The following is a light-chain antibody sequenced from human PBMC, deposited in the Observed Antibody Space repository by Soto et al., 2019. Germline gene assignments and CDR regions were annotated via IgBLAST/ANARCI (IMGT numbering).Light chain of an antibody. CDR2: AAS. CDR1: LTISSF. J-gene: IGKJ1*01. Sequence: DIQMTQSPSSRSASVGDRVTITCRASLTISSFLNWYQQKPGKAPKXLISAASSLEDGVPSRFGGSGSGTDLTITITSLEPEDCETFECQQRYSVPWTFGQGTKVDIK. V-gene: IGKV1-39*01. CDR3: QQRYSVPWT.